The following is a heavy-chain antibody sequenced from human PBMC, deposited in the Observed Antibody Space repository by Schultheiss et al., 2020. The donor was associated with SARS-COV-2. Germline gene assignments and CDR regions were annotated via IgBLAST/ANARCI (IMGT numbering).Heavy chain of an antibody. V-gene: IGHV3-64D*09. CDR1: GFTFSSYA. Sequence: GGSLRLSCAASGFTFSSYAMHWVRQAPGKGLEYVSAISSNGGSTYYADSVKGRFTISRDNSKNTLYLQMSSLRAEDTAVYYCASLSGEYQLLGFDYWGQGTLVTVSS. J-gene: IGHJ4*02. CDR3: ASLSGEYQLLGFDY. D-gene: IGHD2-2*01. CDR2: ISSNGGST.